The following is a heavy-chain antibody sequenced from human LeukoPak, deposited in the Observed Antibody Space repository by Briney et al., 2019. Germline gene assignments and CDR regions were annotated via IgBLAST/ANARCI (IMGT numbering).Heavy chain of an antibody. Sequence: SETLSLTCTVSGGSISSYYWSWIRQPPGKGLEWIGNIYYNGRTNYKPSLESRVTISIDTSRKHLSLTLTSVTAADTAVYYCARDRNWNYDSWGQGTQVTVSS. CDR2: IYYNGRT. CDR1: GGSISSYY. D-gene: IGHD1-7*01. J-gene: IGHJ5*01. CDR3: ARDRNWNYDS. V-gene: IGHV4-59*01.